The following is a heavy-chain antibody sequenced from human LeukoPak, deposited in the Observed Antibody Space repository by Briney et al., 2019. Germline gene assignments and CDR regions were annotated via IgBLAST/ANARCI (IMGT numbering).Heavy chain of an antibody. CDR1: GFTFSSYA. D-gene: IGHD6-19*01. V-gene: IGHV3-23*01. CDR2: ISSSGSAS. CDR3: TKARYSNAWDYSDY. J-gene: IGHJ4*02. Sequence: GGSLRLSCSASGFTFSSYAMNWVRQAPGKGLEWVSGISSSGSASYYADSVKGRFTISRDNSRNTLYLQMNNLSADDTAVYYCTKARYSNAWDYSDYWGQGTLVTVSS.